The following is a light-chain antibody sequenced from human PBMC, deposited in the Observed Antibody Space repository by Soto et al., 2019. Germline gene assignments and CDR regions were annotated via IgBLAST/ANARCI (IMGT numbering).Light chain of an antibody. CDR2: KAS. CDR3: QQYNSYPYT. CDR1: QTISGW. V-gene: IGKV1-5*03. Sequence: DIQMTQSPSTLSASVGDRVTITCRASQTISGWLAWYQQKPGKAPKLLIYKASTLQSGVPSRFSGSGSGTEFTLTINSLQPDDFATYYGQQYNSYPYTFGQGTKLEIK. J-gene: IGKJ2*01.